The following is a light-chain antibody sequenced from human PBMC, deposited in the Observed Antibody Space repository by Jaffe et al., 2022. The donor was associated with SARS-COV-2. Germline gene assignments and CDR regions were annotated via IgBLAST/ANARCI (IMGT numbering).Light chain of an antibody. CDR2: QAS. CDR3: QHYNTYPFT. CDR1: QSISSW. J-gene: IGKJ3*01. V-gene: IGKV1-5*03. Sequence: DIQMTQSPSTLSASVGDRVTITCRASQSISSWLAWYQQKPGIAPKLLIYQASSLESGVPSRFSGSGSGTEFTLTISSLRPDDFATYYCQHYNTYPFTFGPGTKVDIK.